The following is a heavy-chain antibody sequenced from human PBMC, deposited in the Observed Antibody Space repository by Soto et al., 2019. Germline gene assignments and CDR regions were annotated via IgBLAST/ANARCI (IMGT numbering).Heavy chain of an antibody. Sequence: GGSLRLSCVASGLTFGSRAMSWVRQSPGEGLEWVSTITDTGGDAKYADSVRGRFAISRDNSKNTLYLQMSALRAEDSAIYFCAKAPPTWRSGNYVIDYWGQGTLVTVSS. J-gene: IGHJ4*02. CDR2: ITDTGGDA. V-gene: IGHV3-23*01. CDR1: GLTFGSRA. CDR3: AKAPPTWRSGNYVIDY. D-gene: IGHD1-26*01.